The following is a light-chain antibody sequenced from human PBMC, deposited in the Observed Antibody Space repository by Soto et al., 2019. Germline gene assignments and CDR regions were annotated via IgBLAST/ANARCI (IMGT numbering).Light chain of an antibody. V-gene: IGKV1-17*01. Sequence: DVQMTQSPFSLSASVADRVTITCRPSQSISKYLIWYELKPGKAPKLLIYASSSLQSGVPSRFSGSGSGTEFTLTISSLQPEDFATYYCLQHNSYPRPFGQGTTVDI. CDR1: QSISKY. CDR3: LQHNSYPRP. J-gene: IGKJ1*01. CDR2: ASS.